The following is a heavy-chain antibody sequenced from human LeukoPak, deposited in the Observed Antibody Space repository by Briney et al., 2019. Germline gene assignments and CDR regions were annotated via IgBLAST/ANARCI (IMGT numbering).Heavy chain of an antibody. J-gene: IGHJ4*02. CDR3: AREHSSSWYDPNFDY. CDR2: INPSGGST. D-gene: IGHD6-13*01. CDR1: GYTFTSYY. V-gene: IGHV1-46*01. Sequence: ASVKVSCKASGYTFTSYYMHWVRQAPGQGLEWMGLINPSGGSTSYAQKFQGRVTMTRDTSTSTVYMELSSLRSEDTAVYYCAREHSSSWYDPNFDYWGQGTLVTVSS.